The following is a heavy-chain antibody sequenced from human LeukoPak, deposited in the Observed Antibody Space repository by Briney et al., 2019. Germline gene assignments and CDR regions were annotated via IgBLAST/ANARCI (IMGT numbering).Heavy chain of an antibody. CDR1: GFTFSSYY. V-gene: IGHV3-21*01. CDR2: ISSGSGYI. Sequence: HPGRSLRLSCAASGFTFSSYYMNWVRQAPGKGLEWVSSISSGSGYIYYADSVRGRFTISRDNAKNSLYLQMNSLRAEDTAVYYCARSQEAHDYWGQGTLVTVSS. CDR3: ARSQEAHDY. J-gene: IGHJ4*02.